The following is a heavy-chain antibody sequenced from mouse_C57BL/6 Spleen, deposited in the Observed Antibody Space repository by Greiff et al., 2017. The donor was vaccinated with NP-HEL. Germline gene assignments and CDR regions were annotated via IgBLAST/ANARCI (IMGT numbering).Heavy chain of an antibody. D-gene: IGHD1-1*01. CDR3: AREDDYYGSSYGYFDV. V-gene: IGHV1-39*01. CDR2: INPNYGTT. CDR1: GYSFTDYN. J-gene: IGHJ1*03. Sequence: VQLKESGPELVKPGASVKISCKASGYSFTDYNMNWVKQSNGKSLEWIGVINPNYGTTSYNQKFKGKATLTVDQSSSTAYMQLNSLTSEDSAVYYCAREDDYYGSSYGYFDVWGTGTTVTVSS.